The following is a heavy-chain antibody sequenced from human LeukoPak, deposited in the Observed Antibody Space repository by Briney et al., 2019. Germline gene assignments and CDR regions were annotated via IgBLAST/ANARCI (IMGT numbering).Heavy chain of an antibody. V-gene: IGHV1-2*02. CDR2: INPNSGGT. CDR3: ARSRRREYQLLYNWFDP. Sequence: ASVKVSCKASGYTFTGYYMHWVRQAPGQGLEWMGWINPNSGGTNYAQKFQGRVTMARDTSISTAYMELSRLRSDDTAVYYCARSRRREYQLLYNWFDPWGQGTLVTVSS. D-gene: IGHD2-2*01. CDR1: GYTFTGYY. J-gene: IGHJ5*02.